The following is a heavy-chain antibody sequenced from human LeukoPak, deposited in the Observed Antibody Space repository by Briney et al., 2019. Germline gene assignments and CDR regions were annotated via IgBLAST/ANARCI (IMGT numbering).Heavy chain of an antibody. CDR3: AKDEVTSTSQQQLAWYFDY. Sequence: GGSLRLSCAASGFIFSSYGMHWVRQAPGKGLEWVAFIRSDGSTKFYADSVKGRFTISRDNSKNTPYLQINSLRGEDTAVYYCAKDEVTSTSQQQLAWYFDYWGQGTLVTVSS. CDR1: GFIFSSYG. V-gene: IGHV3-30*02. D-gene: IGHD6-13*01. J-gene: IGHJ4*02. CDR2: IRSDGSTK.